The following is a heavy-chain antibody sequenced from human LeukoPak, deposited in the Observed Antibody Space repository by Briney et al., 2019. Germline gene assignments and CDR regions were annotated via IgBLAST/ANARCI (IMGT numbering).Heavy chain of an antibody. CDR1: GFTFSSYW. D-gene: IGHD1-26*01. CDR3: ANSPC. Sequence: GGSLRLSCAASGFTFSSYWMSWVRQAPGKGLERVANRQEDGSEKDYVDSVKGRFTISRGDAKNSMFLQMNSLRAEDTAVYYCANSPCWGQGTLVTVSS. J-gene: IGHJ4*02. V-gene: IGHV3-7*01. CDR2: RQEDGSEK.